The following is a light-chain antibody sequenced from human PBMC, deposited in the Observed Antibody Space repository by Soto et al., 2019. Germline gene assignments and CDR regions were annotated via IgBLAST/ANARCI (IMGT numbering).Light chain of an antibody. CDR2: AAS. CDR1: QSVSSSY. CDR3: QQNDISPFT. V-gene: IGKV3-20*01. Sequence: EIVLTQSPATLSVSPGERATLSCRASQSVSSSYLGWYKQKPGQATRLLIYAASSRAAGIPDRFSGSGSGTDFTLTISRLASEDFAVYYCQQNDISPFTFGQGTKVDIK. J-gene: IGKJ2*01.